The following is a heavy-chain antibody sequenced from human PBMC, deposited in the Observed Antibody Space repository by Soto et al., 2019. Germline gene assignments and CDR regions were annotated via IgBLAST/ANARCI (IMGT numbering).Heavy chain of an antibody. CDR2: FDPEDGET. CDR1: VYTINELS. J-gene: IGHJ5*02. V-gene: IGHV1-24*01. D-gene: IGHD6-13*01. Sequence: ASVEVSCKVSVYTINELSIHWVRQANGKGLEWMGGFDPEDGETIYAQRFQGRVTMTEDTSTDTAYMELSSLRSEDTAVYYCANHIAAAGPKNCFDPWGQGTLVTVSS. CDR3: ANHIAAAGPKNCFDP.